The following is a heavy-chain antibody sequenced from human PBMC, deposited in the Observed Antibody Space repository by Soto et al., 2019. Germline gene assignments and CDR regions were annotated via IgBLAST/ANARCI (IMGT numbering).Heavy chain of an antibody. V-gene: IGHV2-5*02. Sequence: SGPTLVNPTQPLTLTCTFSGFSLSTGVGVGWIRQPPGKALEWLAVIFWDNDKRYSPSLRSRLTITKVASKDQVVLTMTDMDPVDTGTYSCARLYYFDSSGYLRPFDSWGQGTLVTVSS. CDR3: ARLYYFDSSGYLRPFDS. D-gene: IGHD3-22*01. CDR1: GFSLSTGVG. J-gene: IGHJ4*02. CDR2: IFWDNDK.